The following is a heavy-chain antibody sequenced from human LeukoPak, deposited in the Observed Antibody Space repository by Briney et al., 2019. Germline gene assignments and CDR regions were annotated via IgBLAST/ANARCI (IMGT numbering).Heavy chain of an antibody. CDR2: ISGSGGST. Sequence: PGGSLRLSCAASGFTFSSYAMSWVRQAPGKGLEWVSAISGSGGSTYYADSVKGRFTISRDNSKNTLYLQMNSLRAEDTAVYYCAKDQVANIPSGYYYYYGMDVWGQGTTVTVSS. CDR1: GFTFSSYA. CDR3: AKDQVANIPSGYYYYYGMDV. J-gene: IGHJ6*02. V-gene: IGHV3-23*01. D-gene: IGHD5-12*01.